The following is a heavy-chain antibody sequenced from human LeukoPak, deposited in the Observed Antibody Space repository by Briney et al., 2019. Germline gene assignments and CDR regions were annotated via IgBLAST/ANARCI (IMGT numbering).Heavy chain of an antibody. CDR3: ARGPDYSNYP. Sequence: ASVKVSCKASGDTFTGYYMHWVRQAPGQGLEWMGRINPNSGGTNYAQNSQGSVTMTRDTSISTAYMEVSRLRSDETAVYYCARGPDYSNYPWGQGTLVTVSS. CDR2: INPNSGGT. J-gene: IGHJ5*02. D-gene: IGHD4-11*01. CDR1: GDTFTGYY. V-gene: IGHV1-2*06.